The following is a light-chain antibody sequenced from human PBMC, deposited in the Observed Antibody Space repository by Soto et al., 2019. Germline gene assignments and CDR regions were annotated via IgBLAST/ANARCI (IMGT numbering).Light chain of an antibody. CDR1: PSVSSSY. CDR2: GIS. CDR3: QQYSVSPWT. J-gene: IGKJ1*01. Sequence: EIVLTQSPGTLSLSPGEGATLSCRASPSVSSSYIAWYQQKPGQAPRLLIYGISTRATGIPDRFSGSGSGTDFTLTVSRLQPEDFAVYFCQQYSVSPWTFGQGTRVEIK. V-gene: IGKV3-20*01.